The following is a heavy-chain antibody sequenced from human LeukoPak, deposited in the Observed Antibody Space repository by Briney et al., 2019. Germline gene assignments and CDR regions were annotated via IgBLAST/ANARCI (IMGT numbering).Heavy chain of an antibody. Sequence: GGSLRLSCAASGFTFSSYSMNWVRQAPGKGLEWVSSISSSSSYIYYADSVKRRFTISRDNAKNSLYLQMKSLRAEDTAVYYCARDRIPAAITGDAFDIWGQGTMVTVSS. CDR1: GFTFSSYS. V-gene: IGHV3-21*01. J-gene: IGHJ3*02. CDR3: ARDRIPAAITGDAFDI. CDR2: ISSSSSYI. D-gene: IGHD2-2*02.